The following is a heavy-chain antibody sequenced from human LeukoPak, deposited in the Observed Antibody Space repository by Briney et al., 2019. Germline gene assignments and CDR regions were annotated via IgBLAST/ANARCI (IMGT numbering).Heavy chain of an antibody. J-gene: IGHJ3*02. CDR2: IYHSGST. V-gene: IGHV4-4*02. CDR3: ARSRGITFGGVIVISYAFDI. D-gene: IGHD3-16*02. CDR1: GGSISSSNW. Sequence: SGTLSLTCAVSGGSISSSNWWSWVRQPPGKGLEWIGEIYHSGSTNYNPSLKRRVTISVDKSKNQFSLKLSSVTAADTAVYYCARSRGITFGGVIVISYAFDIWGQGTMVTVSS.